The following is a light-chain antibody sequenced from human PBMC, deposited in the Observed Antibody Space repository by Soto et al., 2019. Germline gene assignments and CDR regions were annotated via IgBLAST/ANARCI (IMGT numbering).Light chain of an antibody. CDR3: QQYNNWPIT. J-gene: IGKJ5*01. V-gene: IGKV3-15*01. CDR1: QNVLSN. CDR2: GAS. Sequence: EIVLTQSPATLSVSPGERATLSCRASQNVLSNLAWYQQKPGQAPRLLIYGASTRATGIPARFSGSGSGAEFTLSISSLQSEDFALYYCQQYNNWPITFGQGTRLENK.